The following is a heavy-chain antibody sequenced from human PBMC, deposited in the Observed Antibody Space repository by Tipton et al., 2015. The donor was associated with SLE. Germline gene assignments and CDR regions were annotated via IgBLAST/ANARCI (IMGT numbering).Heavy chain of an antibody. Sequence: RSLRLSCTASGFTFGDYAMSWVRQAPGKGLEWVGFIRSKAYGGTTEYAASVKGRFTISRDDSKSIAYLQMNSLRAEDTAVYYCAREGVFLEAFDIWGQGTMVTVSS. D-gene: IGHD3-3*01. CDR1: GFTFGDYA. J-gene: IGHJ3*02. CDR3: AREGVFLEAFDI. CDR2: IRSKAYGGTT. V-gene: IGHV3-49*04.